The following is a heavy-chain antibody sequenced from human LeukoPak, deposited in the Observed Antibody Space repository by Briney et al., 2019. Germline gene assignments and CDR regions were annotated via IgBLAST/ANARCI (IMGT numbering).Heavy chain of an antibody. CDR3: ARGTHWVKDDSSGWFEDY. Sequence: GRFLRLSCAASGFTFSSYAMHWVRQAPGKGLEWVAIISYDASNKYYADSVKGWFTISRDNSKNTLYLQMNSLRPEDTAVYYCARGTHWVKDDSSGWFEDYWGQGTLVTVSS. J-gene: IGHJ4*02. V-gene: IGHV3-30*03. CDR2: ISYDASNK. CDR1: GFTFSSYA. D-gene: IGHD6-19*01.